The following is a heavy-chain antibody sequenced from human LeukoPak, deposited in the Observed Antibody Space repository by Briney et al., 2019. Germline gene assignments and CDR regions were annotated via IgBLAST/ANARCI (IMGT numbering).Heavy chain of an antibody. CDR2: IYTSGIT. CDR3: ARHSITIFGVASGYFDY. Sequence: SETLSLTCTVSGGSISSSSYYWGWIRQPAGKGLEWIGHIYTSGITNYNPSLKSRVTISVDTSKNQFSLKLSSVTAADTAVYYCARHSITIFGVASGYFDYWGQGTLVTVSS. D-gene: IGHD3-3*01. J-gene: IGHJ4*02. V-gene: IGHV4-61*09. CDR1: GGSISSSSYY.